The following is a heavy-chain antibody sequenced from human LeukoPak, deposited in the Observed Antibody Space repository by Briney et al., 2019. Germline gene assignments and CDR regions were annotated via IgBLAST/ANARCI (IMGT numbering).Heavy chain of an antibody. J-gene: IGHJ6*02. CDR3: ARDPGSSGWLDYYYGMDV. Sequence: SETLSLTCTVSGGSISSSSYYWGWIRQPPGKGLEWIGYIYYSGSTNYNPSLKSRVTISVDTSKNQFSLKLSSVTAADTAVYYCARDPGSSGWLDYYYGMDVWGQGTTVTVSS. D-gene: IGHD6-19*01. CDR1: GGSISSSSYY. CDR2: IYYSGST. V-gene: IGHV4-61*01.